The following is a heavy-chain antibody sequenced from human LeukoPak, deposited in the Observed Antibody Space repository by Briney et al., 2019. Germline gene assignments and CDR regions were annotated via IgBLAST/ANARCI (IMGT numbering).Heavy chain of an antibody. CDR1: GGSISSGDYY. CDR2: IYYSGST. CDR3: ARCLYQYWYFDL. V-gene: IGHV4-30-4*01. Sequence: SETLSLICTVSGGSISSGDYYWSWIRQPPGKGLEWIGYIYYSGSTYYNPSLKSRVTISVDTSKNQFSLKLSSVTAADTAVYYCARCLYQYWYFDLWGRGTLVTVSS. J-gene: IGHJ2*01. D-gene: IGHD2-2*01.